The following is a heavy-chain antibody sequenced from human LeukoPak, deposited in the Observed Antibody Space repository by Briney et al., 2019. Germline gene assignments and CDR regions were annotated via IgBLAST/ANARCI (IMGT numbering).Heavy chain of an antibody. CDR1: GGSINSGSYY. CDR3: ARGRINYDSSGYYYFYFDY. CDR2: IYTTGST. V-gene: IGHV4-61*02. D-gene: IGHD3-22*01. Sequence: SETLSLTCSVSGGSINSGSYYWSWIRQPAGKGLEWIGRIYTTGSTNYDPSLRSRVTISVDTSKNQFSLKLSSVTAADTAVYYCARGRINYDSSGYYYFYFDYWGQGTLVTVSS. J-gene: IGHJ4*02.